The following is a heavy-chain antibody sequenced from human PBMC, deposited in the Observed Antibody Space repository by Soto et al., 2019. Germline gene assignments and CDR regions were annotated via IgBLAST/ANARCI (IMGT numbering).Heavy chain of an antibody. CDR3: ASESDSPYDISAYYPI. Sequence: ASVKVSCKASGYTFPSYYMHWVRQAPGQGLEWMGITNPSGGSTSYAQKFQGRVTMTRDTSTSTVYMELSSLRSEDTAVYYCASESDSPYDISAYYPIWGQGTLVTVSS. D-gene: IGHD3-22*01. CDR2: TNPSGGST. J-gene: IGHJ4*02. CDR1: GYTFPSYY. V-gene: IGHV1-46*01.